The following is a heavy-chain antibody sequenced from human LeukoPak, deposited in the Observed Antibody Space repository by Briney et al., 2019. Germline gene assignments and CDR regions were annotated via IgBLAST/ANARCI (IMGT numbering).Heavy chain of an antibody. D-gene: IGHD5-12*01. CDR1: GFTFSSYG. Sequence: GGSLRLSCAASGFTFSSYGMHWVRQAPGKGLEWVAFIRYDGSNKYYADSVKGRFTISRDNSKNTLYLQMNSLRAEDTAVYYCAKDRVVATIPVDYWGQGTLVTVSS. V-gene: IGHV3-30*02. CDR3: AKDRVVATIPVDY. J-gene: IGHJ4*02. CDR2: IRYDGSNK.